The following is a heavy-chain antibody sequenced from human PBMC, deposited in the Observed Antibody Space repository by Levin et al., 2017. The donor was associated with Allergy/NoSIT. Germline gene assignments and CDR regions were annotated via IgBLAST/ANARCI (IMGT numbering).Heavy chain of an antibody. V-gene: IGHV1-8*01. J-gene: IGHJ4*02. D-gene: IGHD6-19*01. CDR3: ARAPKAVAGTRELKDY. CDR1: GYTFTSYD. CDR2: MNPNSGNT. Sequence: AASVKVSCKASGYTFTSYDINWVRQATGQGLEWMGWMNPNSGNTGYAQKFQGRVTMTRNTSISTAYMELSSLRSEDTAVYYCARAPKAVAGTRELKDYWGQGTLVTVSS.